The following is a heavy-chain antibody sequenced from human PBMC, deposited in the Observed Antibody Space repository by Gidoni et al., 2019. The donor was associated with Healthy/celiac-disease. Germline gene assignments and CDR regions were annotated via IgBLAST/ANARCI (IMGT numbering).Heavy chain of an antibody. CDR1: GGSFSGYY. Sequence: QVQLQQWGAGLLKPSETLSLTCAVYGGSFSGYYWSWIRQPPGKGLEWIGEINHSGSTNYNPSLKSRVTISVDTSKNQFSLKLSSVTAADTAVYYCARGHCSSTSCYRGGRVGFDPWGQGTLVTVSS. J-gene: IGHJ5*02. CDR2: INHSGST. D-gene: IGHD2-2*01. CDR3: ARGHCSSTSCYRGGRVGFDP. V-gene: IGHV4-34*01.